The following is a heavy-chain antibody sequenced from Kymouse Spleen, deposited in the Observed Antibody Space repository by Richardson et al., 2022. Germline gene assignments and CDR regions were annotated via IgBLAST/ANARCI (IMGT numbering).Heavy chain of an antibody. V-gene: IGHV4-34*01. Sequence: QVQLQQWGAGLLKPSETLSLTCAVYGGSFSGYYWSWIRQPPGKGLEWIGEINHSGSTNYNPSLKSRVTISVDTSKNQFSLKLSSVTAADTAVYYCARGKQLALDYWGQGTLVTVSS. CDR1: GGSFSGYY. CDR2: INHSGST. J-gene: IGHJ4*02. CDR3: ARGKQLALDY. D-gene: IGHD6-6*01.